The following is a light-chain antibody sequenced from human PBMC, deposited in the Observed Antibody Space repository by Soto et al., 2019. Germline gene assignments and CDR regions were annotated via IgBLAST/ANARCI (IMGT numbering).Light chain of an antibody. V-gene: IGKV1-5*03. CDR3: QQYNTYPRT. J-gene: IGKJ1*01. Sequence: DIQMTQSPSTLSASVGDRVTITCRASQSISGWLAWYQQKPGKAPKLLIYKTSTLESGIPSRFSGSGSGTGFTLTISSLQPDDFATYHCQQYNTYPRTVRQGPEVEI. CDR2: KTS. CDR1: QSISGW.